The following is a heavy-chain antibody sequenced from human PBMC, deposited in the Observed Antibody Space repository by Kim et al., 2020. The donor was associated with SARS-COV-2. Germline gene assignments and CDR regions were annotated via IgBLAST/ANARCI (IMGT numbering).Heavy chain of an antibody. CDR1: GFSFSTYG. D-gene: IGHD1-20*01. J-gene: IGHJ4*02. CDR3: VTELNWINAFDS. Sequence: GGSLRLSCAASGFSFSTYGMHWVRQAPGKGLEWVGMIWHDGSNKFYADSVKGRFTISRDNSKNTLYLEINSLRTEDTAVYYCVTELNWINAFDSWGQGTLVTVSS. CDR2: IWHDGSNK. V-gene: IGHV3-33*01.